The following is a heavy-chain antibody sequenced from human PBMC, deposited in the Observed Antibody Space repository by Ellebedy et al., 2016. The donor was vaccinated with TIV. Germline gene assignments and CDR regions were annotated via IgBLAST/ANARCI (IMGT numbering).Heavy chain of an antibody. CDR1: GFTFSRYW. CDR3: VRDRYSSAWYEFDYYYYGMDV. Sequence: PGGSLRLSCAASGFTFSRYWMTRVRQAPGKGLEWVANIKQDGSEKYYVDSVKGRFTISRDNAKNSLYLQMNSLRAEDTAVYYCVRDRYSSAWYEFDYYYYGMDVWGQGTTVTVSS. V-gene: IGHV3-7*03. CDR2: IKQDGSEK. D-gene: IGHD6-19*01. J-gene: IGHJ6*02.